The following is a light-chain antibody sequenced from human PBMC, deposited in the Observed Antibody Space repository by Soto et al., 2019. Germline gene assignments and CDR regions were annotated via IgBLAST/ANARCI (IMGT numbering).Light chain of an antibody. CDR2: GAS. V-gene: IGKV3-15*01. Sequence: EIVMTHSPATLSVSPGERATLSCRASQSVRDNLAWYQQKPGQAPRLLIYGASTRATGIPARFSGSGSGTEFTLTINSLQSEDVALYFLQHSNNWPYTFGQGTKLEIK. CDR1: QSVRDN. CDR3: QHSNNWPYT. J-gene: IGKJ2*01.